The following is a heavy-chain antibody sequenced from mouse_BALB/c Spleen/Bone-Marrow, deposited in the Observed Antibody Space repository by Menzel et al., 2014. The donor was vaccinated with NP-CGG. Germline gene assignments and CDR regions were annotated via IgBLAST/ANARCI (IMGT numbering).Heavy chain of an antibody. CDR2: ISLYSGNT. CDR3: TRGGYSYDEAMDY. D-gene: IGHD2-12*01. CDR1: GYTFTDYG. V-gene: IGHV1S137*01. Sequence: QVQLKQSGPELVKPGVSVKISCKGSGYTFTDYGMHWVKQSHANSLEWIGLISLYSGNTNYNQKFKDKATMTVDKSSTAAYNKLARLTYEDAVIYYCTRGGYSYDEAMDYWGQGTSVTVSS. J-gene: IGHJ4*01.